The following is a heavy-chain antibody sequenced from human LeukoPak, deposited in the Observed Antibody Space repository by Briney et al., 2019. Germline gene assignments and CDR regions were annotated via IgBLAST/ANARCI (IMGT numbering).Heavy chain of an antibody. J-gene: IGHJ4*02. CDR3: ARSPLYDSSGYYDY. Sequence: SVKVSCKASGGTFSSYAISWVRQASGQGLEWMGRIIPILGIANYAQKFQGRVTITADKSTSTAYMELSSLRSEDTAVYYCARSPLYDSSGYYDYWGQGTLVTVSS. CDR2: IIPILGIA. D-gene: IGHD3-22*01. CDR1: GGTFSSYA. V-gene: IGHV1-69*04.